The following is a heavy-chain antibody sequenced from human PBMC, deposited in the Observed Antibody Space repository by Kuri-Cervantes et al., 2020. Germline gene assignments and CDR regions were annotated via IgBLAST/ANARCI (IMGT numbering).Heavy chain of an antibody. V-gene: IGHV4-59*01. CDR1: GGSIGNYY. Sequence: SETLSLTCTVSGGSIGNYYWSWIRQPPGKGLEWIGYMFHSGNSNFDPSLKSRVTMSIDTSKNQISLRLSSVTAADTAIYYCARGLREYSAYEMVSWGQGTLVTVSS. J-gene: IGHJ5*02. D-gene: IGHD5-12*01. CDR3: ARGLREYSAYEMVS. CDR2: MFHSGNS.